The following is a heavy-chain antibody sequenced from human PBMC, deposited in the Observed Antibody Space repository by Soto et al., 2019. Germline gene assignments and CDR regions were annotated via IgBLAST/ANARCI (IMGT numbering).Heavy chain of an antibody. CDR2: ISYDGSNK. J-gene: IGHJ4*02. V-gene: IGHV3-30*18. Sequence: PGGSLRLSCAASGFTFSSYGMHWVRQAPGKGLEWVAVISYDGSNKYYADSVKGRFTISRDNSKNTLYLQMNSLRAEDTAVYYCAKIIAVDDYWGQGTLVTVSS. CDR1: GFTFSSYG. CDR3: AKIIAVDDY. D-gene: IGHD6-19*01.